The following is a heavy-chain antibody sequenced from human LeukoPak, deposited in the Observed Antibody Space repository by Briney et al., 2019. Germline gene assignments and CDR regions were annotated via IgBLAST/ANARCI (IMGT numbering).Heavy chain of an antibody. CDR1: GGTISNYV. V-gene: IGHV1-69*13. J-gene: IGHJ3*01. CDR2: IIPIFTTA. Sequence: SVKVSCKAAGGTISNYVISWVRQAPGQGLEWMGGIIPIFTTANYAQKFQGRVTITADESTSTAYMELSSLRSEDTAVYYCARGPQVGAFDLWGQGTMVTVSS. D-gene: IGHD1-26*01. CDR3: ARGPQVGAFDL.